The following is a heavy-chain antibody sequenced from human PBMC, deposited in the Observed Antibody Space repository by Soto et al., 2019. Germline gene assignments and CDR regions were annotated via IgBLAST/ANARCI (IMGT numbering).Heavy chain of an antibody. CDR3: AKDRERYSYGYPNLEY. CDR2: VSAYNDDT. CDR1: GYTFSSFG. J-gene: IGHJ4*01. Sequence: ASVKVSCKASGYTFSSFGINWVRQAPGQGLEWVGWVSAYNDDTKYAQNFQGRVSLTTDTSTSTAYMELRGLRSDDTAVYYCAKDRERYSYGYPNLEYWGNGTLVTVS. V-gene: IGHV1-18*01. D-gene: IGHD5-18*01.